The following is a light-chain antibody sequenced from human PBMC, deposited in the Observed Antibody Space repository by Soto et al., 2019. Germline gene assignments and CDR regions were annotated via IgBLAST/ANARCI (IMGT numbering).Light chain of an antibody. J-gene: IGKJ4*01. CDR3: KQYGSSVT. CDR2: DAS. CDR1: QSVSSRY. Sequence: DIVLTQSPGTLSLSPGERATLSCRASQSVSSRYFAWYQQQPGQSPRLLIDDASRKATGMPDRFSGSVSGTDSTLTISGMEPEDFAVYYYKQYGSSVTFGGGTKVEIK. V-gene: IGKV3-20*01.